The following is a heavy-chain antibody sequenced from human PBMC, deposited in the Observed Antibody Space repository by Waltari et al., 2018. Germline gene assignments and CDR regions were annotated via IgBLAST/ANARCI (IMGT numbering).Heavy chain of an antibody. V-gene: IGHV3-23*04. CDR1: GFTFSTYA. D-gene: IGHD2-2*01. Sequence: EVQLVESGGGLVQPGGSLRLSCAASGFTFSTYAMSWVRQAPGKGMEWVSTISNNGGGTYYADSVKGRFTVSRDNSKNTLYLQMNSLRAEDTAVYYCAKDPRYCNSVSCYPGHPDWFDPWGQGTLVTVSS. CDR3: AKDPRYCNSVSCYPGHPDWFDP. CDR2: ISNNGGGT. J-gene: IGHJ5*02.